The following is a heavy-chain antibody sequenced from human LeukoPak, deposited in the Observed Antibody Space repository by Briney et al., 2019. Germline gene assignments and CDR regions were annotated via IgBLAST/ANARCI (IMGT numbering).Heavy chain of an antibody. V-gene: IGHV3-23*01. D-gene: IGHD1-26*01. CDR3: AKGVYSGSYNNWFDP. Sequence: HPGGSLRLSCAASGFTFSSYAMSWVRQAPGKGLEWVSAISGSGGSTYYADSVKGRFTISRDNSKNTLYLQMNSLRAEDTAVYYCAKGVYSGSYNNWFDPWGQGTLVTVSS. CDR1: GFTFSSYA. J-gene: IGHJ5*02. CDR2: ISGSGGST.